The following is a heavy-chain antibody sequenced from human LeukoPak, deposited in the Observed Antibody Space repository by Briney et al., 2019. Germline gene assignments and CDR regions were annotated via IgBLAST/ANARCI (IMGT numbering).Heavy chain of an antibody. D-gene: IGHD2-15*01. J-gene: IGHJ4*02. Sequence: ASVEVSCKVSGYTLTELSMHCVRQAPGKGLEWMESFDPEDGETIYAQKFQGRVTMTEDTSTDRADMERRSLRSDDMAVYYCANWSTDSPYCSGGSCCSEAPAIDYWRQATLATVPS. CDR1: GYTLTELS. CDR3: ANWSTDSPYCSGGSCCSEAPAIDY. CDR2: FDPEDGET. V-gene: IGHV1-24*01.